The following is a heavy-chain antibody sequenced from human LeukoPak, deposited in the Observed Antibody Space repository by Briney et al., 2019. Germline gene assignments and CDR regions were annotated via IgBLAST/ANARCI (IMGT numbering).Heavy chain of an antibody. CDR2: IYHSGST. CDR1: GYSISSGYY. CDR3: ARVGNEYSSSWYVGTFDY. V-gene: IGHV4-38-2*02. Sequence: SETKSLTCTVAGYSISSGYYWGRIRQPPGKGLEWIGSIYHSGSTYYNPSLKSRVTISVDTSKNQFSLKLSSVTAADTAVYYCARVGNEYSSSWYVGTFDYWGQGTLVTVSS. J-gene: IGHJ4*02. D-gene: IGHD6-6*01.